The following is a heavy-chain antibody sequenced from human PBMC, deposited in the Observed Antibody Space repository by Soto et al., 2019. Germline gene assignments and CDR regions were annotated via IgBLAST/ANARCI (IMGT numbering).Heavy chain of an antibody. V-gene: IGHV1-69*06. J-gene: IGHJ5*02. CDR1: GGTFSSYA. CDR2: IIPIFGTA. Sequence: SVKVSCKASGGTFSSYAISWVRQAPGQGLEWMGGIIPIFGTANYAQKFQGRVTITADKSTSTAYMELSSLRSEDTAVYYCARTIAAREINWYDPWGQGTLVTVSS. D-gene: IGHD6-13*01. CDR3: ARTIAAREINWYDP.